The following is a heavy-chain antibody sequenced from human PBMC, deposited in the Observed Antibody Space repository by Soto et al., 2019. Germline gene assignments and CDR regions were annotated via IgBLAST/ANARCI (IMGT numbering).Heavy chain of an antibody. Sequence: SETLSLTCTVTGDSISSRSYYWGWIRHPPGKGLEWIGSIYYSGSTYNNPSLRSRVSMSIDTSKDQFSLKLKSVTAADTALYFCARQRTSVVTQAYFDVWGKGSLVTV. CDR1: GDSISSRSYY. D-gene: IGHD2-21*02. CDR2: IYYSGST. V-gene: IGHV4-39*01. CDR3: ARQRTSVVTQAYFDV. J-gene: IGHJ4*02.